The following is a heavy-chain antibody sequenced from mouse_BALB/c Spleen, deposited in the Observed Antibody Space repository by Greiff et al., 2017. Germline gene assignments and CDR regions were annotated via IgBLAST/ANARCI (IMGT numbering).Heavy chain of an antibody. J-gene: IGHJ3*01. CDR2: IDPANGNT. Sequence: EVQLQQSGAELVKPGASVKLSCTASGFNIKDTYMHWVKQRPEQGLEWIGRIDPANGNTKYDPKFQGKATITADTSSNTAYLQLSSLTSEDTAVYYCANDGNYAWFAYWGQGTLVTVSA. CDR3: ANDGNYAWFAY. V-gene: IGHV14-3*02. D-gene: IGHD2-3*01. CDR1: GFNIKDTY.